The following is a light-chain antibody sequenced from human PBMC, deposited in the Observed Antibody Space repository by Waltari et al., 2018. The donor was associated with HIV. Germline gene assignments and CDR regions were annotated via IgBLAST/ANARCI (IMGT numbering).Light chain of an antibody. CDR3: QQYNCP. CDR1: QSFLYRSNNENQ. V-gene: IGKV4-1*01. J-gene: IGKJ3*01. CDR2: WAS. Sequence: DSEMTESADSMAVSLGEGATLNCKSSQSFLYRSNNENQLTCPQHKPGQPPKVLSCWASTRESGVPDRFSGSGYGTDFTLTISSLQAEDVAVFYCQQYNCPFGPGT.